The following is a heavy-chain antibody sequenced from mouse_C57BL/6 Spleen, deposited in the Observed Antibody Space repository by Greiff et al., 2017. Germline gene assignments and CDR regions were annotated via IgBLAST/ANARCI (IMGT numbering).Heavy chain of an antibody. V-gene: IGHV1-50*01. CDR1: GYTFTSYW. CDR2: IDPSDSYT. Sequence: QVQLQQPGAELVKPGASVKLSCKASGYTFTSYWMQWVKQRPGQGLEWIGEIDPSDSYTNYNQKFKGKATVTVATSSSTAYMQLSSLTSEDSAVYYGARGYYGDYWGQGTTLTVSS. CDR3: ARGYYGDY. J-gene: IGHJ2*01.